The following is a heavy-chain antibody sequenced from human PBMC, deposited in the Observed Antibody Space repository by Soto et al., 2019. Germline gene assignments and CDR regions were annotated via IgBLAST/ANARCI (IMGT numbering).Heavy chain of an antibody. Sequence: ESGGGLVQPGGSLRLSCAASGFTFSSYEINWVRQAPGKGLEWVSYISSSGNTINYADSVKGRFTISRDNAKNSLYLQMNSLRAEDTAVYYCARDSGYSYLSYYGMDVWGQGTTVTVSS. J-gene: IGHJ6*02. CDR3: ARDSGYSYLSYYGMDV. D-gene: IGHD5-18*01. CDR2: ISSSGNTI. CDR1: GFTFSSYE. V-gene: IGHV3-48*03.